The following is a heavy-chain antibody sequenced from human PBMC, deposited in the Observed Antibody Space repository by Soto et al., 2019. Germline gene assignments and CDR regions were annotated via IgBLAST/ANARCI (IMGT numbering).Heavy chain of an antibody. V-gene: IGHV1-2*02. J-gene: IGHJ6*02. CDR3: ARDARVMGSSSSPYYYGMDV. Sequence: QVQLVQSGAEVKKPGASVTVSCKASGYTFTGYYMHWVRQAPGQGLEWVGWINPYTGGTKSAQKFQGRVPMTRDTSISTAHMELSGLRSDDTAVYYCARDARVMGSSSSPYYYGMDVWGHGTTVTVSS. CDR2: INPYTGGT. CDR1: GYTFTGYY. D-gene: IGHD2-2*01.